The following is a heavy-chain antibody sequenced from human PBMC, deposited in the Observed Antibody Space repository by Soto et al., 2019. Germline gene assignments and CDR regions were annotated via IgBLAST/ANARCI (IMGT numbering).Heavy chain of an antibody. Sequence: EVQLVESGGGLVQPGGSLRLSCAASGFTFSSYSMNWVRQAPGKGLEWVSYISSSSSTIYYADSVKGRFTISRDNAKNSLYLHRNSLGDEDTAVYYCARDGGQWLNWFDPWGQGTLVTVSS. CDR3: ARDGGQWLNWFDP. CDR2: ISSSSSTI. V-gene: IGHV3-48*02. CDR1: GFTFSSYS. D-gene: IGHD6-19*01. J-gene: IGHJ5*02.